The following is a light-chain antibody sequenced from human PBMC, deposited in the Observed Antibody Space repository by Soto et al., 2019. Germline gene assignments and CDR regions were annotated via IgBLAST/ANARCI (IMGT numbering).Light chain of an antibody. Sequence: DIQMTQSPSSLSASVGDTITVTCRANQSITKSLNWYQKKPGAAPRLLIRAASGLHSGVPSRFSGSGSGTDFTLTISSLEPDDLATYYCQQSYITPITCGQGTRLEIK. CDR3: QQSYITPIT. CDR2: AAS. V-gene: IGKV1-39*01. J-gene: IGKJ5*01. CDR1: QSITKS.